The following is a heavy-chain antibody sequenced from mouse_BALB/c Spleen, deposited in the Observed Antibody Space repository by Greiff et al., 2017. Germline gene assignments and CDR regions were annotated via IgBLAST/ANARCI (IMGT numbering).Heavy chain of an antibody. CDR1: GFNIKDTY. Sequence: VQLQQSGAELVKPGASVKLSCTASGFNIKDTYMHWVKQRPEQGLEWIGRIDPANGNTKYDPKFQGKATITADTSSNTAYLQLSSLTSEDTAVYYGARSGYDYDRGFAYWGQGTLVTVSA. D-gene: IGHD2-4*01. CDR2: IDPANGNT. V-gene: IGHV14-3*02. J-gene: IGHJ3*01. CDR3: ARSGYDYDRGFAY.